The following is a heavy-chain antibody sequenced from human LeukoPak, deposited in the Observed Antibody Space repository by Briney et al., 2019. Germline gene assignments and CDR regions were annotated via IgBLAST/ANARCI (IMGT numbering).Heavy chain of an antibody. V-gene: IGHV1-18*01. D-gene: IGHD3-16*01. CDR1: GYSLTSYG. J-gene: IGHJ4*02. Sequence: ASVKVSCKASGYSLTSYGITWVRQAPGLGIEWTGWISVYNGNTNYAQKFQGRVTMTRDTSISTAYMELSRLRSDDTAVYYCARVRYRLAETYIDYWGQGTLVTVSS. CDR2: ISVYNGNT. CDR3: ARVRYRLAETYIDY.